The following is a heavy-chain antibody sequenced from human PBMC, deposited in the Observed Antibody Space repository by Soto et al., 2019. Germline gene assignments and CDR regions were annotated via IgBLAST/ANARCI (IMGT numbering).Heavy chain of an antibody. CDR1: GYRFTDFF. J-gene: IGHJ5*02. Sequence: ASVKVSCKASGYRFTDFFIHFVRQAPGQGLEWMGWINPYTGETSYAQKFQGRVIMTRDAATSTVYMELNSLRSDDTAVYYCTRDGSYYDFWSGYRVSWFDPWGQGTLVTVSS. D-gene: IGHD3-3*01. CDR3: TRDGSYYDFWSGYRVSWFDP. CDR2: INPYTGET. V-gene: IGHV1-2*02.